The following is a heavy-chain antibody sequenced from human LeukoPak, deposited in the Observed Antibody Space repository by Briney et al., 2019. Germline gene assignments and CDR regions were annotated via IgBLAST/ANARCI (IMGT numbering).Heavy chain of an antibody. CDR3: TGNLWFGEPADC. Sequence: GGSLRLSCAASGFTFSSYAMSWARQAPGKGLEWVSCISGSGGTTYYADPVKGRFTISRDNSKNTLYLQMNSLRAEDTAVYYCTGNLWFGEPADCWGQGTLVTVSS. CDR1: GFTFSSYA. V-gene: IGHV3-23*01. CDR2: ISGSGGTT. D-gene: IGHD3-10*01. J-gene: IGHJ4*02.